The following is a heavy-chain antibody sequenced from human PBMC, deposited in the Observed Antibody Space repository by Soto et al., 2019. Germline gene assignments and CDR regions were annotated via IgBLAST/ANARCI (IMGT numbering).Heavy chain of an antibody. Sequence: GGSLRLSCAASGFTFSSYAMHWVRQAPGKGLEWVAVISYDGSNKYYADSVKGRFTISRDNSKNTLYLQMNSLRAEDTAVYYCARDAVAGTSSMFDLWGQGTLVTFSS. CDR1: GFTFSSYA. D-gene: IGHD6-19*01. J-gene: IGHJ5*02. V-gene: IGHV3-30-3*01. CDR3: ARDAVAGTSSMFDL. CDR2: ISYDGSNK.